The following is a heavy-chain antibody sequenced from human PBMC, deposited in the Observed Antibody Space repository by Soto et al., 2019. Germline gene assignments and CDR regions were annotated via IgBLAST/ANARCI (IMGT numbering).Heavy chain of an antibody. D-gene: IGHD1-1*01. CDR1: GGSISSYY. CDR2: IYYSGST. V-gene: IGHV4-59*01. Sequence: SETLSLTCTVSGGSISSYYWSWIRQPPGKGLEWIGYIYYSGSTNYNPSLKSRVTISVDTSKNQFSLKLTSVTAADTAVYYCASNQLGYFDPWGQGIQVTVSS. J-gene: IGHJ5*02. CDR3: ASNQLGYFDP.